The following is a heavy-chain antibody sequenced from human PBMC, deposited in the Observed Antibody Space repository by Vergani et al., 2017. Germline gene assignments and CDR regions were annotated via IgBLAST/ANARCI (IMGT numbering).Heavy chain of an antibody. Sequence: EVQLLESGGGLVQPGGSLRLSCAASGFTFSSYAMSWVRQAPGRGRGWVSAISGSGGSTYYADSVKGRFTISRDNSKNTLYLQMNSLRAEDTAVYYCAKGHEPYSSGSAQPDWGQGTLVTVSS. V-gene: IGHV3-23*01. CDR1: GFTFSSYA. J-gene: IGHJ4*02. CDR2: ISGSGGST. CDR3: AKGHEPYSSGSAQPD. D-gene: IGHD6-19*01.